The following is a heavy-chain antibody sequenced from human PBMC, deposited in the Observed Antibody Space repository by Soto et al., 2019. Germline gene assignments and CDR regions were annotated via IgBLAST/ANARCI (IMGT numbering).Heavy chain of an antibody. D-gene: IGHD5-18*01. CDR3: ARDIRGYSRAFDY. CDR1: GDSVSSESYY. J-gene: IGHJ4*02. Sequence: SETLSLTCSVSGDSVSSESYYWTWIRQPPGKGLEWMGYISSSGRTNYNPSLKRRVSISLDASSNQFSLELTSVTAADTAIYYCARDIRGYSRAFDYWGQGTLVTVSS. V-gene: IGHV4-61*01. CDR2: ISSSGRT.